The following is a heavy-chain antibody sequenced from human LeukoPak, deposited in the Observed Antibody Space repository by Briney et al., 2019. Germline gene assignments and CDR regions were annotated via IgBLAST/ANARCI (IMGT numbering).Heavy chain of an antibody. D-gene: IGHD3-22*01. J-gene: IGHJ4*02. CDR1: GFTFSSYE. CDR3: ARDTTYYYDSSGYYYFDY. CDR2: IISNSTYT. V-gene: IGHV3-21*01. Sequence: GGSLRLSCAASGFTFSSYEMNWVRQAPGKGLEWVSSIISNSTYTYYADSVKGRFTISRDNAKNSLYLQMNSLRAEDTALYYCARDTTYYYDSSGYYYFDYWGQGTLVTVSS.